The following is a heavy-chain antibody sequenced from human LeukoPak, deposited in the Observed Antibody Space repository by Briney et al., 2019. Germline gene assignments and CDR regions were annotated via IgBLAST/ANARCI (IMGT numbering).Heavy chain of an antibody. CDR3: ARDPLVYCSSTSCYPIGDDAFDI. V-gene: IGHV1-18*01. D-gene: IGHD2-2*01. CDR2: ISAYSGNT. Sequence: ASVKVSCKASGYTFTSYGISWVRQAPGQGLEWMGWISAYSGNTNYAQKLQGRATMTTDTSTSTAYMELRSLRSDDTAVYYCARDPLVYCSSTSCYPIGDDAFDIWGQGTMVTVSS. CDR1: GYTFTSYG. J-gene: IGHJ3*02.